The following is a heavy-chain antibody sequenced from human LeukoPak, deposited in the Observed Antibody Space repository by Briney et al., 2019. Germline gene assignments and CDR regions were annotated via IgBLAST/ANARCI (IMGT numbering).Heavy chain of an antibody. V-gene: IGHV3-11*01. D-gene: IGHD3-3*01. CDR1: GFNFSDYY. Sequence: GGSLRLSCAASGFNFSDYYMSWIRQAPGKGLEWVSYISSSGSTIYYADSVKGRFTISRDNAKNSLYLQMNSLRADDTAVYYCARARTYEFWSGPENYYYYMDVWGKGTTVTVSS. CDR3: ARARTYEFWSGPENYYYYMDV. CDR2: ISSSGSTI. J-gene: IGHJ6*03.